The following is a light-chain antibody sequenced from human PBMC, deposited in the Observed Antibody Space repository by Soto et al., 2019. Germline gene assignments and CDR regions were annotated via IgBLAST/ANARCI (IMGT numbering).Light chain of an antibody. CDR3: CSYAGSLGV. Sequence: QSVLTQPASVSGSPGQSITISCTGTSSDVGSYNLVSWYQQHPGKAPKLMIYEVSKRPSGVSNRFSGSKSGNTASLTSSGLQAEDEADYYCCSYAGSLGVFGGGTKLTVL. CDR2: EVS. CDR1: SSDVGSYNL. J-gene: IGLJ3*02. V-gene: IGLV2-23*02.